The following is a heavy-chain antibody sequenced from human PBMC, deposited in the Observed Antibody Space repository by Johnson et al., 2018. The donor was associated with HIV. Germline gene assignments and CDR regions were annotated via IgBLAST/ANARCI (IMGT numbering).Heavy chain of an antibody. Sequence: VQLVESGGGLVQPGGSLRLSCAGSGFTFSDYYMSWIRQAPGKGLEWVSYISSSGSTIYYADSVKGRFTISRDNSKNTLYLQMNSLRAEDTAVYYCARAYSYGAFDIWGLGTKVTVSS. CDR3: ARAYSYGAFDI. V-gene: IGHV3-11*04. CDR1: GFTFSDYY. CDR2: ISSSGSTI. D-gene: IGHD5-18*01. J-gene: IGHJ3*02.